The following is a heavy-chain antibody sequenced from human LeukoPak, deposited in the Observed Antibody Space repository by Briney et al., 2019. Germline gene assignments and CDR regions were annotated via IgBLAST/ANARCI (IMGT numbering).Heavy chain of an antibody. D-gene: IGHD3-10*01. CDR3: ARPLRDRGTMVRGVYGMDV. J-gene: IGHJ6*02. Sequence: PGGSLRLSCAASGFTFSSYAMHWVRQAPGKGLEWVAVISYGGSNKYYADSVKGRFTISRDNSKNTLYLQMNSLRAEDTAVYYCARPLRDRGTMVRGVYGMDVWGQGTTVTVSS. CDR1: GFTFSSYA. V-gene: IGHV3-30*04. CDR2: ISYGGSNK.